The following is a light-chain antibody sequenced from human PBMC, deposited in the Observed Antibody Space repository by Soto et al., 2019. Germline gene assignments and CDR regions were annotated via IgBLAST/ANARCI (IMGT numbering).Light chain of an antibody. Sequence: AIRMTQSPSSLSASTGDGVTVTCRASQDISTYLAWYQQKPGKAPKLLIYAASILQSGVPSRFSGGGSGTDFTLTISGLQSEDFATYFCQHYYSYPRTFGPGTTVDIK. CDR1: QDISTY. J-gene: IGKJ3*01. CDR2: AAS. CDR3: QHYYSYPRT. V-gene: IGKV1-8*01.